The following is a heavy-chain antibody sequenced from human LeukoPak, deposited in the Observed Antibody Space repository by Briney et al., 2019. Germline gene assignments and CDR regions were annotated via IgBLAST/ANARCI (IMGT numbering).Heavy chain of an antibody. Sequence: SETLSLTCAVYGGSFSGYYWSWIRQPPGKGLEWIGEINHSGSTNYIPSLKSRVTISVDTSKNQFSLKLSSVTAADTAVYYCARRTRYYYYYMDVWGKGTTVTISS. CDR3: ARRTRYYYYYMDV. CDR1: GGSFSGYY. J-gene: IGHJ6*03. CDR2: INHSGST. V-gene: IGHV4-34*01. D-gene: IGHD2-2*01.